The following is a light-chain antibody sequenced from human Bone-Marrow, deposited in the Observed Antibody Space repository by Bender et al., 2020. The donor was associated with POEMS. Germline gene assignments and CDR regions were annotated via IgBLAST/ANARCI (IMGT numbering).Light chain of an antibody. CDR3: SSYTSSSTVV. CDR1: SSDVGGYNY. Sequence: QSALTQTPSASGSLGQSVTISCTGTSSDVGGYNYVSWYQQHPGKAPKLIIYDVTKRPSGVPDRFSGSKSGNTASLTISGLQAEDEADYYCSSYTSSSTVVFGGGTKLTVL. V-gene: IGLV2-8*01. J-gene: IGLJ2*01. CDR2: DVT.